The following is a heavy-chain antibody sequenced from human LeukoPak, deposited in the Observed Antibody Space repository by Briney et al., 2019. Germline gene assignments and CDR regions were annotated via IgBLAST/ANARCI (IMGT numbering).Heavy chain of an antibody. CDR2: ISGSGGST. V-gene: IGHV3-23*01. D-gene: IGHD6-13*01. Sequence: PGGSLRLSCAASGFTFSSYAMSWVRQAPGKRLECVSAISGSGGSTYYADSVKGRFTISRDISKNTLYLQMNSLRAEDTAVYYCAKAPPSSYYYYYGMDVWGQGTTVTVSS. CDR1: GFTFSSYA. CDR3: AKAPPSSYYYYYGMDV. J-gene: IGHJ6*02.